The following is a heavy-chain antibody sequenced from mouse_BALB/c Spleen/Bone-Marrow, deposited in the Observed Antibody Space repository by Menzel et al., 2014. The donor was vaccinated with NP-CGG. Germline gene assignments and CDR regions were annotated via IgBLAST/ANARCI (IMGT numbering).Heavy chain of an antibody. D-gene: IGHD1-1*01. CDR1: GFTFSDFY. V-gene: IGHV7-1*02. J-gene: IGHJ1*01. Sequence: EVKLMESGGGLVQPGGSLRLSCATSGFTFSDFYMEWVRQPPGKRLEWIAASRNKANDYTTEYSASVKGRFIVSRDTSQSILYLQMSALRAEDTAIYYCARDYYGSSYWYFDVWGAGTTVTVSS. CDR3: ARDYYGSSYWYFDV. CDR2: SRNKANDYTT.